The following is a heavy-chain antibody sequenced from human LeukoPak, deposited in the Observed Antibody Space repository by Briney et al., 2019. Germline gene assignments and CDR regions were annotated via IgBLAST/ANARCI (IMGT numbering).Heavy chain of an antibody. V-gene: IGHV3-74*01. CDR1: GFTFTNYW. Sequence: GGSLRLSCSASGFTFTNYWMHWVRQAPGMGLVWVSRLPPDELDIIYADSVKGRFTVSRDNSKNTLYLQMNSLRAEDTAVYYCAKDGPPPYYDILTGLAHYYYGMDVWGQGTTVTVSS. CDR2: LPPDELDI. D-gene: IGHD3-9*01. J-gene: IGHJ6*02. CDR3: AKDGPPPYYDILTGLAHYYYGMDV.